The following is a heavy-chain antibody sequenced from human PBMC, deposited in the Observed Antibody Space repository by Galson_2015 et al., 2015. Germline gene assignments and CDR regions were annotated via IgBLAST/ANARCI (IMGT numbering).Heavy chain of an antibody. CDR1: GFTFSNAW. V-gene: IGHV3-15*01. CDR3: TRFPPTKLLWFGELSAVSSDY. Sequence: SLRLSCAASGFTFSNAWMSWVRQAPGKGLEWVGRIKSKTDGGTTDYAAPVKGRFTISRDDSKNTLYLQMNSLKTVDTAVYYCTRFPPTKLLWFGELSAVSSDYWGQGTLVTVSS. J-gene: IGHJ4*02. CDR2: IKSKTDGGTT. D-gene: IGHD3-10*01.